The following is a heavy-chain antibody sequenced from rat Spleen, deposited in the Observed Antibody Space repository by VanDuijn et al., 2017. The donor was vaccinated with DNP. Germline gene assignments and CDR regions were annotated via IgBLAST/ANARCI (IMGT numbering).Heavy chain of an antibody. V-gene: IGHV4-2*01. CDR2: INKDSSTI. CDR3: TRERPSYFDY. CDR1: GFNFNDHW. Sequence: EVKLVESGGGLVQPGRSLKVSCAASGFNFNDHWMGWVRQAPGKGLEWIGAINKDSSTINYTPSLKDKFTISRDNAQNTLSLQMSKLESEDTAIYYCTRERPSYFDYWGQGVMVTVSS. D-gene: IGHD3-1*01. J-gene: IGHJ2*01.